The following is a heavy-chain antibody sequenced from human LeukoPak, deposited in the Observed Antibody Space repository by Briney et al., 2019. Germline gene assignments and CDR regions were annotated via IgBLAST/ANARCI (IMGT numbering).Heavy chain of an antibody. CDR1: GFTFSNFY. Sequence: GGSLRLSCTSSGFTFSNFYMSWIRQAPGKELEWLSFISDTGSAIYYADSVKGRFTISRDNAKKLLYLQMNSLRVEDTAIYYCAMGDCSYNACPRFDSWGQGTLVTVSS. CDR2: ISDTGSAI. D-gene: IGHD1-26*01. CDR3: AMGDCSYNACPRFDS. J-gene: IGHJ4*02. V-gene: IGHV3-11*01.